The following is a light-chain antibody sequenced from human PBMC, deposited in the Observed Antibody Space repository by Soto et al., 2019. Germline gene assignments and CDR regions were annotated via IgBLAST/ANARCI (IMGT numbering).Light chain of an antibody. Sequence: EIVLTQSPGALSLSPGERATLSCRSSQSVSRIYLAWYQQKPGKAPRLLIYGASSRATGIPERFSGSGSGTDFTLTISRLAPEDFEVYYCQQYGSSPITFGQGTRLEIK. CDR2: GAS. CDR3: QQYGSSPIT. V-gene: IGKV3-20*01. J-gene: IGKJ5*01. CDR1: QSVSRIY.